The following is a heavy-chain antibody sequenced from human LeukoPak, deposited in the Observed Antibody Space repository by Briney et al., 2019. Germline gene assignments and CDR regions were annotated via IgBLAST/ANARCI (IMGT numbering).Heavy chain of an antibody. V-gene: IGHV3-7*01. CDR1: GFTFTYYW. CDR2: IKQDGSDK. D-gene: IGHD3-22*01. J-gene: IGHJ4*02. Sequence: PGGSVRLSCAASGFTFTYYWMSWVRQAPGKGLEWVANIKQDGSDKYYVGSVKGRFTISRDNSKNSLDLQMNSLRAEDTAFYFCARHSNKYDYDSSGHYRSFDYWGQGTLVSVSS. CDR3: ARHSNKYDYDSSGHYRSFDY.